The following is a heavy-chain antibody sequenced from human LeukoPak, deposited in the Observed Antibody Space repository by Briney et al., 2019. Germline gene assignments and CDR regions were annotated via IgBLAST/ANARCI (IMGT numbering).Heavy chain of an antibody. J-gene: IGHJ4*02. CDR2: IYYSGST. V-gene: IGHV4-39*01. CDR1: GGSISSSSYY. D-gene: IGHD3-22*01. Sequence: SETLSLTCTVSGGSISSSSYYWGWIRQPPGKGLEWIGSIYYSGSTYYNPSLKSRVTISVDTSKNQCSLKLSSVTAADTAVYYCASHQPDYYDSNLYFDYWGQGTLVTVSS. CDR3: ASHQPDYYDSNLYFDY.